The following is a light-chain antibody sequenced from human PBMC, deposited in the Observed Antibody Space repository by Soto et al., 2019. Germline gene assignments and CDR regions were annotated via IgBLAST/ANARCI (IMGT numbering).Light chain of an antibody. CDR3: SSYAGSNNFV. CDR1: SSDVGGYNY. CDR2: EVS. V-gene: IGLV2-8*01. Sequence: QSVLTQPPSASGSRGQSVTISCTGTSSDVGGYNYVSWYQQHPGKAPKLMIYEVSKRPSGVPDRFSGSKSGNTASLTVSGLQAEDEADYYCSSYAGSNNFVFGTGTQLTVL. J-gene: IGLJ1*01.